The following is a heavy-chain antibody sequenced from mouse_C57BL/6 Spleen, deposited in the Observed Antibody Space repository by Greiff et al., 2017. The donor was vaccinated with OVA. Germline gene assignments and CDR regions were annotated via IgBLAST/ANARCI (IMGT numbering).Heavy chain of an antibody. Sequence: ESGPGLVKPSQSLSLTCSVTGYSITSGYYWNWIRQFPGNKLEWMGYISYDGSNNYNPSLKNRISITRDTSKNQFFLKLNSVTTEDTATYYCAREDYGSSYDWGQGTTLTVSS. CDR2: ISYDGSN. CDR3: AREDYGSSYD. J-gene: IGHJ2*01. D-gene: IGHD1-1*01. CDR1: GYSITSGYY. V-gene: IGHV3-6*01.